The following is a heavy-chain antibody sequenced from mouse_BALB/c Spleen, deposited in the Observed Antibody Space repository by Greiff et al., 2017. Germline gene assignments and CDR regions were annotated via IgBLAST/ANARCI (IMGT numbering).Heavy chain of an antibody. Sequence: EVQLVESGGGLVKPGGSLKLSCAASGFAFSSYDMSWVRQTTEKRLEWVAYISSGGGSTYYPDTVKGRFTISRDNAKNTLYLQMSSLKSEDTAMYYCARRWLLYAMDYWGQGTSVTVSS. CDR2: ISSGGGST. CDR3: ARRWLLYAMDY. D-gene: IGHD2-3*01. J-gene: IGHJ4*01. CDR1: GFAFSSYD. V-gene: IGHV5-12-1*01.